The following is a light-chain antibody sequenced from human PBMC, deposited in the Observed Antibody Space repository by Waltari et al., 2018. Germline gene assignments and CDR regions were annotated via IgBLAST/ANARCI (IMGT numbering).Light chain of an antibody. CDR3: ATWDDSLSAVV. CDR1: RSNLRRHY. V-gene: IGLV1-51*01. J-gene: IGLJ2*01. CDR2: DNN. Sequence: SVLTQPPSVSAAPGQKVPISCSGTRSNLRRHYVFLYQQLPRTAPKLLIYDNNKRPSGIPDRFSGSKSGTSATLGITGLQTGDEADYYCATWDDSLSAVVFGRGTKLAVL.